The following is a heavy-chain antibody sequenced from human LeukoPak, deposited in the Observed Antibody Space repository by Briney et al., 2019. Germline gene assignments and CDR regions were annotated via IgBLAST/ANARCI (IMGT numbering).Heavy chain of an antibody. Sequence: PSETLSLTCAVYGGSFSGYYWSWIRQPPGKGLEWIGEINHSESTNYNPSLKSRVTISVDTSKNQFSLKLSSVTAADTAVYYCARGRGDSSSWYEEDWFDPWGQGTLVTVSS. CDR1: GGSFSGYY. CDR2: INHSEST. CDR3: ARGRGDSSSWYEEDWFDP. J-gene: IGHJ5*02. D-gene: IGHD6-13*01. V-gene: IGHV4-34*01.